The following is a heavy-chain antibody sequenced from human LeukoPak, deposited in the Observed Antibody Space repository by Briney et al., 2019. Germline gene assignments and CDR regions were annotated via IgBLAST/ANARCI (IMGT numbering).Heavy chain of an antibody. CDR2: ISGSGGST. J-gene: IGHJ4*02. CDR1: GFTLSSYA. V-gene: IGHV3-23*01. Sequence: GGSLRLSCAASGFTLSSYAMSWVRQAPGKGLEWVSGISGSGGSTYYADSVKGRFTISRDNSKNTLYLQMNSLRAEDTAVYYCAKDPKVIAVAGTVSGYWGQGTLVTVSS. CDR3: AKDPKVIAVAGTVSGY. D-gene: IGHD6-19*01.